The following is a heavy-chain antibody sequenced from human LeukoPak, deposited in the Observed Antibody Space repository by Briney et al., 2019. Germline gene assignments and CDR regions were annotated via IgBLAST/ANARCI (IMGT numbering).Heavy chain of an antibody. J-gene: IGHJ6*04. Sequence: PGGSLRLSCAASGFTFSSYEMNWVRQAQGKGLERVSYISSSGSTIYYANSVKGRFTISRENVKSSLYLQMNSLRGEDTAVYYCAELGITMIGGVWGKGTTVTISS. CDR2: ISSSGSTI. CDR3: AELGITMIGGV. V-gene: IGHV3-48*03. D-gene: IGHD3-10*02. CDR1: GFTFSSYE.